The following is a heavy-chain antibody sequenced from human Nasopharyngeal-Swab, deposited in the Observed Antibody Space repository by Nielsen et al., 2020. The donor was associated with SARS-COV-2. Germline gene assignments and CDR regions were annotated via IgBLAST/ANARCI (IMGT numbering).Heavy chain of an antibody. CDR2: INHSGST. D-gene: IGHD3-10*01. V-gene: IGHV4-34*01. CDR1: GGSFSGYY. J-gene: IGHJ4*02. CDR3: ARGEFRKYYFAY. Sequence: SETLSLTCAVYGGSFSGYYWSWIRQPPGKGLEWIGEINHSGSTNYNPSLKSRVTMSVDTSKNQFSLKLSSVTAADTAVYYCARGEFRKYYFAYWGQGTLVTVSS.